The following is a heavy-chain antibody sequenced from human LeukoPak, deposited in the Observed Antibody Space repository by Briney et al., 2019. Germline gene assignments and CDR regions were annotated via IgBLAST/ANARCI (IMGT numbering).Heavy chain of an antibody. CDR1: GDSVSSNSAA. J-gene: IGHJ4*02. V-gene: IGHV6-1*01. CDR3: ARDLNWASPGNFDY. Sequence: SQTLSLTCAISGDSVSSNSAAWNWIRQSPSRGLEWLGRTYYRSKWYNDYAVSVRSRITINPDTSKNQFSLQLNSVAPEDTAVYYCARDLNWASPGNFDYWGQGTLVTVSS. D-gene: IGHD7-27*01. CDR2: TYYRSKWYN.